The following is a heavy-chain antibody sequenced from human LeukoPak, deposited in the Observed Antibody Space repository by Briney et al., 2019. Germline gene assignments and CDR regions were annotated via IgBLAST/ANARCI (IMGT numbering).Heavy chain of an antibody. D-gene: IGHD3-10*01. J-gene: IGHJ5*02. CDR3: ARGQAVLWFGELT. Sequence: GGSLRLSCAASGFTFSSYSMNWVRQAPGKGLEWVSYISSSSSTIYYADSVKGRFTISRDNAKNSLYLQMNSLRAEDTAVYYCARGQAVLWFGELTWGQGTLVTVSS. CDR2: ISSSSSTI. CDR1: GFTFSSYS. V-gene: IGHV3-48*04.